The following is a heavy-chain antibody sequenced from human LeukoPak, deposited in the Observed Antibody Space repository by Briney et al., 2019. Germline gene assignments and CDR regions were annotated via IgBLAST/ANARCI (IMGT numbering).Heavy chain of an antibody. V-gene: IGHV4-4*07. CDR2: IYTSGST. J-gene: IGHJ3*02. Sequence: ADTLSLTCAVSGVSITNYYWSWIRQPAGKGLEWIGRIYTSGSTNYNPSLKSRVTMSVDTSKNQFSLKLSSVTAADTAVYYCASVLLWFGEPAFDIWGQGTMVTVSS. D-gene: IGHD3-10*01. CDR3: ASVLLWFGEPAFDI. CDR1: GVSITNYY.